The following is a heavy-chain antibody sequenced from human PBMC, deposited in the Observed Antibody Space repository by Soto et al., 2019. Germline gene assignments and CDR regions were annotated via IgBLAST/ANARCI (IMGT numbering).Heavy chain of an antibody. CDR1: GYTFTSYY. Sequence: GASVKVSCKASGYTFTSYYMPWVRQAPGQGLEWMGILNPSGGSTSYAQKFQGRVTMTRDTSTSTVYMELSSLRSEDTAVYYCARDPVDIVATHYYYYYGMDVWGQGTTVTVSS. D-gene: IGHD5-12*01. CDR2: LNPSGGST. V-gene: IGHV1-46*01. J-gene: IGHJ6*02. CDR3: ARDPVDIVATHYYYYYGMDV.